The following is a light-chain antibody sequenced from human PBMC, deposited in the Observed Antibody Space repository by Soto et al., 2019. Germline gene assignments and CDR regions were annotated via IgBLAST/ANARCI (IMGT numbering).Light chain of an antibody. CDR2: DVT. CDR1: SSDIGDYDY. V-gene: IGLV2-14*01. CDR3: VSWDDSLSGLV. J-gene: IGLJ1*01. Sequence: QSALTQPASVSGSPGQSITISCTGTSSDIGDYDYVSWYQHLPGKAPKLLIFDVTHRPSGVSDRFSGSKSGNTASLAISGLRSEDEGDYYCVSWDDSLSGLVFGTGTKLTVL.